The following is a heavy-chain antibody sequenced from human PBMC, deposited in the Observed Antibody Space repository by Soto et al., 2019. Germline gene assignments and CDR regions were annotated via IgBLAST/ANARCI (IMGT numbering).Heavy chain of an antibody. V-gene: IGHV1-69*02. CDR1: EGSFSSYT. Sequence: QVQLVQSGPEVKKPGSSVKVSCTASEGSFSSYTFSWVRQTPGQGLEWMGRIIPVLTIANYAPKFQDRVTITAAKSTTTVYMELTSLISDDTAVYYCTTQLIVHYQNRGGEDVWGQGTTVTVSS. CDR3: TTQLIVHYQNRGGEDV. CDR2: IIPVLTIA. J-gene: IGHJ6*02. D-gene: IGHD6-6*01.